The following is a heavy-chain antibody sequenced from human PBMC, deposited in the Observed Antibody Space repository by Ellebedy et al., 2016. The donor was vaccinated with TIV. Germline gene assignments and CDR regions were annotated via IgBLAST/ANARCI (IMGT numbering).Heavy chain of an antibody. CDR1: GYSFTNYY. CDR2: INPSVSST. CDR3: AREGGGCSGGTCPSYYFDY. J-gene: IGHJ4*02. Sequence: AASVKVSCKASGYSFTNYYLHWVRQAPGQGLEGMGVINPSVSSTAYAQKFQGRVTMTRDTSTRTVYMELRSLRSDDTAVYYCAREGGGCSGGTCPSYYFDYWGQGTLVTVSS. V-gene: IGHV1-46*01. D-gene: IGHD2-15*01.